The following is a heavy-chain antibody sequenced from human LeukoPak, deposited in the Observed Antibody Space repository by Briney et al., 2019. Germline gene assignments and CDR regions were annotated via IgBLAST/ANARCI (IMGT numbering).Heavy chain of an antibody. J-gene: IGHJ4*02. CDR3: AKDLTVGATFTDY. CDR1: GYTLTELS. D-gene: IGHD1-26*01. Sequence: SCKVSGYTLTELSMHWVRQAPGKGLGWVAVISSDGSNKYYGDSVKARFTISRDNSQNTLYLQMNSLRAEDTAVYYCAKDLTVGATFTDYWGQGTLVTVSS. V-gene: IGHV3-30*18. CDR2: ISSDGSNK.